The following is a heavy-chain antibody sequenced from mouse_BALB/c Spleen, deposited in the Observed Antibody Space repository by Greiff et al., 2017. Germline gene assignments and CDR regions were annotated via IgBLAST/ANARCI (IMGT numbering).Heavy chain of an antibody. CDR2: IYPGDGST. J-gene: IGHJ2*01. CDR3: ARWEYDPGY. V-gene: IGHV1S56*01. CDR1: GYTFTSYY. Sequence: QVQLKQSGPELVKPGASVKMSCKASGYTFTSYYIHWVKQRPGQGLEWIGWIYPGDGSTKYNEKFKGKTTLTADKSSSTAYMLLSSLTSEDSAIYFCARWEYDPGYWGQGTTLTVSS. D-gene: IGHD2-14*01.